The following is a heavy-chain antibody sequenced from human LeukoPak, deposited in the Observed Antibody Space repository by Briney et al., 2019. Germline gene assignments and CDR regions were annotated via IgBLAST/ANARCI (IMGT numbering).Heavy chain of an antibody. Sequence: YWIGWVRQMPGKGLEWIGYIYYSGSTYYNPSLKSRVTISVDTSKNQFSLKLSSVTAADTAVYYCARVDGAYSIDYWGQGTLVTVSS. CDR1: Y. CDR2: IYYSGST. CDR3: ARVDGAYSIDY. D-gene: IGHD5-12*01. V-gene: IGHV4-31*02. J-gene: IGHJ4*02.